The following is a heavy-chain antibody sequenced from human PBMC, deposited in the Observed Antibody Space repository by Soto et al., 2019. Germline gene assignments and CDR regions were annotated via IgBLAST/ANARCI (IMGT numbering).Heavy chain of an antibody. Sequence: QVQLVQSGAEVKKAGASLRISCKASGYTFSTSGMHWVRQAPGQGLEWVGWINGVNGNTKYSQKFQDRVSITRDSSASTAYMELSGLTSEDTGVFYCARAPRLTQLSAWGQGTLVIVSS. CDR3: ARAPRLTQLSA. CDR1: GYTFSTSG. D-gene: IGHD1-1*01. J-gene: IGHJ5*02. V-gene: IGHV1-3*01. CDR2: INGVNGNT.